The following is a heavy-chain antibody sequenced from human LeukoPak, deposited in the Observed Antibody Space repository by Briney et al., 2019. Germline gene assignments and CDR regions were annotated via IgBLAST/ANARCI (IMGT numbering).Heavy chain of an antibody. J-gene: IGHJ4*02. Sequence: GGSLRLSCAASGFTFSSYAMHWVRQAPGKGLEWVAVISYDGSNKYYADSVKGRFTISRDNSKNTLYLQMNSLRAEDTAVYYCAREHYYGSGIDYWGQGTLVTVSS. D-gene: IGHD3-10*01. CDR2: ISYDGSNK. CDR3: AREHYYGSGIDY. CDR1: GFTFSSYA. V-gene: IGHV3-30-3*01.